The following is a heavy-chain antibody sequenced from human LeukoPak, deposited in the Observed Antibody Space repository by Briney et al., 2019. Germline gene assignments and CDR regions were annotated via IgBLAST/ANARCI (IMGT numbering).Heavy chain of an antibody. V-gene: IGHV3-23*01. D-gene: IGHD3-10*01. CDR1: GFSFSNNA. CDR3: AKRRGVRGHFFDY. J-gene: IGHJ4*02. CDR2: LSSRGDA. Sequence: PGGSLRLSCAASGFSFSNNAIGWVRQVPGKGLEWVSGLSSRGDASYADSVLGRFTISRDTSKNALYLQMNSLTAEDTATYFCAKRRGVRGHFFDYWGQGTLVIVSS.